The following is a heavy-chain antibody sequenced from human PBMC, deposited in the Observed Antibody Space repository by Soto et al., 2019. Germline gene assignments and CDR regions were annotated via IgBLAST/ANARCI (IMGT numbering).Heavy chain of an antibody. CDR3: ARGQTTVVTTLYYYYYGMDV. D-gene: IGHD4-17*01. CDR2: IIPIFGTA. V-gene: IGHV1-69*13. CDR1: GGTFSSYA. J-gene: IGHJ6*02. Sequence: SVKVSCKASGGTFSSYAISWVRQAPGQGLEWMGGIIPIFGTANYAQKFQGRVTITADESTSTAYMELSSLRSEDTAVYYCARGQTTVVTTLYYYYYGMDVWGQGTTVTVSS.